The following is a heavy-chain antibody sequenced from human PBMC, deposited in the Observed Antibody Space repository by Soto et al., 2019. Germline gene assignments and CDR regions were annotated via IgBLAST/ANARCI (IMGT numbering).Heavy chain of an antibody. CDR3: ALRWVATPDVDY. V-gene: IGHV5-10-1*01. Sequence: XESLKISCKGSGYSFTSYWISWVRQMPGKGLEWMGRIDPSDSYTNYSPSFQGHVTISADKSISTAYLQWSSLKASDTAMYYCALRWVATPDVDYWGQGTLVTVSS. J-gene: IGHJ4*02. D-gene: IGHD5-12*01. CDR2: IDPSDSYT. CDR1: GYSFTSYW.